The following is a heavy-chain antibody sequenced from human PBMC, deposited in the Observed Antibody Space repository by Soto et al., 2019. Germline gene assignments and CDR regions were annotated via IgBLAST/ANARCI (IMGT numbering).Heavy chain of an antibody. Sequence: SLRLSCAASGFTFSRYAMHWVRQAPGKGLEWVAVISYDGSNKSYGDSVKGRFTISRDNSKNTLYLQMNSLRAEDTAVYYCSRTSHLERDILTGYLSTYYGMDVWGQGTTVTVSS. CDR3: SRTSHLERDILTGYLSTYYGMDV. J-gene: IGHJ6*02. CDR2: ISYDGSNK. D-gene: IGHD3-9*01. CDR1: GFTFSRYA. V-gene: IGHV3-30-3*01.